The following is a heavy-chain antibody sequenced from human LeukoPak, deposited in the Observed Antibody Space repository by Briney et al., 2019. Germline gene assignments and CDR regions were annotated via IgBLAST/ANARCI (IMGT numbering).Heavy chain of an antibody. CDR2: IYGGGST. Sequence: GGSLRLSCAASGFTVSTNYLSWVRQAPGKGLEWVSVIYGGGSTFYADSVKGRFTISRDNSKNTLYLQMNSLRAEDTAVYYCARVQGETLPTNAFDIWGQGTMVTVSS. CDR1: GFTVSTNY. D-gene: IGHD5-12*01. J-gene: IGHJ3*02. V-gene: IGHV3-66*01. CDR3: ARVQGETLPTNAFDI.